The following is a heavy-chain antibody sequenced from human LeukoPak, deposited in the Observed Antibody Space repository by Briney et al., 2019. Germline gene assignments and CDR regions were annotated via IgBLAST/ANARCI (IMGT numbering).Heavy chain of an antibody. J-gene: IGHJ3*02. D-gene: IGHD4-17*01. CDR3: ARERDYGDYDDAFDI. CDR1: GFTFSDYY. Sequence: GGSLRLSCAASGFTFSDYYMSWTRQAPGKGLEWVSYISGSGSTIYYADSVKGRFTISRDNAKNSLYLQMNSLRAEDTAVYYCARERDYGDYDDAFDIWGQGTMVTVSS. CDR2: ISGSGSTI. V-gene: IGHV3-11*04.